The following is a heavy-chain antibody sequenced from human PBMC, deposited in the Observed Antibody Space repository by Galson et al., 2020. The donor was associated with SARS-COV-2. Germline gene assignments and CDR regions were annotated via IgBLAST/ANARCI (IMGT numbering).Heavy chain of an antibody. CDR2: IYYSGSA. D-gene: IGHD2-21*02. V-gene: IGHV4-59*02. J-gene: IGHJ6*03. Sequence: SETLSLTCTVSGDFVGSHYWIWIRQPPGKGLEWIGYIYYSGSANYNPSLKSRVTMSGNTSNNKASLRLTSVTAADTAVYYCARGGDHYYYFGDVLGEGTSV. CDR3: ARGGDHYYYFGDV. CDR1: GDFVGSHY.